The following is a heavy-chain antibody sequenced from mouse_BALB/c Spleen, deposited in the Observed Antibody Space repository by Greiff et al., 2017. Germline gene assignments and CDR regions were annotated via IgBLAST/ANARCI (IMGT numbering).Heavy chain of an antibody. CDR3: ARGEGLRRGAWFAY. CDR1: GYTFTDYN. D-gene: IGHD2-4*01. CDR2: INPNNGGT. Sequence: EVQLQQSGPELVKPGASVKIPCKASGYTFTDYNMDWVKQSHGKSLEWIGDINPNNGGTIYNQKFKGKATLTVDKSSSTAYMELRSLTSEDTAVYYCARGEGLRRGAWFAYWGQGTLVTVSA. V-gene: IGHV1-18*01. J-gene: IGHJ3*01.